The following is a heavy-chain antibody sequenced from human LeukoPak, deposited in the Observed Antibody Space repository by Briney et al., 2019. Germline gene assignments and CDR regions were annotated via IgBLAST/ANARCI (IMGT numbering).Heavy chain of an antibody. D-gene: IGHD1-26*01. Sequence: PETLSLTCTVSGGSISSYYWSWIRQPAGKGLEWIGRIYTSGSTNYNPSLESRVTMSVDTSKNQFSLKLSSVTAADTAVYYCASGGSYYEITYWGQGTLVTVSS. CDR3: ASGGSYYEITY. J-gene: IGHJ4*02. CDR2: IYTSGST. CDR1: GGSISSYY. V-gene: IGHV4-4*07.